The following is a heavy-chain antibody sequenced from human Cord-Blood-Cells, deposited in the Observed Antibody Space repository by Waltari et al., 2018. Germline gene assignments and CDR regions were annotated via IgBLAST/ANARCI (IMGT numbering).Heavy chain of an antibody. Sequence: QVQLQESGPGLVKPSQTLSLTCTVSGGSISSGSYYWSWIRQPAGKGLGWIGYLYTSGSPNYHPALKIRVTISVDTSKNQFSLKLSSVTAADTAVYYCATYLEGYWYFDLWGRGTLVTVSS. CDR1: GGSISSGSYY. CDR3: ATYLEGYWYFDL. CDR2: LYTSGSP. V-gene: IGHV4-61*09. D-gene: IGHD1-1*01. J-gene: IGHJ2*01.